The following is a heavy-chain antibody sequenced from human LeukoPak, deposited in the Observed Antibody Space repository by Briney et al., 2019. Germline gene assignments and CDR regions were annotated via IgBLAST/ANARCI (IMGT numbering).Heavy chain of an antibody. J-gene: IGHJ3*02. CDR1: GYSFTSYW. Sequence: AGESLKISCKGSGYSFTSYWIGWVRQMPGKGLEWMGITYPGDSDTRYSPSFQGQVTISADKSISTAYLQWSSLKASDTAMYYCARRSEWQWLGAFDIWGQGTMVTVSS. D-gene: IGHD6-19*01. V-gene: IGHV5-51*01. CDR3: ARRSEWQWLGAFDI. CDR2: TYPGDSDT.